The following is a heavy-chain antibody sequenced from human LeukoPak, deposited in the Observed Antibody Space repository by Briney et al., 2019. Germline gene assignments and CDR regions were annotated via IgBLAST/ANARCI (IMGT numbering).Heavy chain of an antibody. CDR2: IYYSGST. V-gene: IGHV4-59*01. Sequence: SETLSLTCTVSGASMSSYYWSWIRQPPGKGLEWIGYIYYSGSTNYNPSLKSRVTISVDTSKNQFSLKLSSVTAADTAVYYCARLVKQQLVFLHWYFDLWGPGTLVTVSS. CDR3: ARLVKQQLVFLHWYFDL. CDR1: GASMSSYY. D-gene: IGHD6-13*01. J-gene: IGHJ2*01.